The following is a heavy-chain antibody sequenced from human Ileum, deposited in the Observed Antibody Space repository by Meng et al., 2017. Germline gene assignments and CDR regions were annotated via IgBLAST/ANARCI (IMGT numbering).Heavy chain of an antibody. J-gene: IGHJ4*02. CDR3: EATSGKHLHY. V-gene: IGHV4/OR15-8*01. D-gene: IGHD4-23*01. CDR1: SDLISTSNW. Sequence: KTSRTTSATAVIYSDLISTSNWWNWVLQHPGEGLDCIGEIYNSRLVNYNVTLKSQTTLSIDKSKHQFSITLITVVYDDTGVYYCEATSGKHLHYWGQGTLVTVSS. CDR2: IYNSRLV.